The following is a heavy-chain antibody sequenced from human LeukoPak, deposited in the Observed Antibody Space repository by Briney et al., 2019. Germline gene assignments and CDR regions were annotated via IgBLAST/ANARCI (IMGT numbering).Heavy chain of an antibody. D-gene: IGHD3-3*01. J-gene: IGHJ6*02. Sequence: PGGSLRLSCAASEFTFSSFSMNWVRQAPGKGLEWVSSIRSSGTYIYFADSVKGRFTISRDNAKNSLYLQMNSLRVEDTAVYYCARGSEGRTYDFWSGYQPSGYGMDVWGQGTTVTVSS. CDR2: IRSSGTYI. CDR1: EFTFSSFS. CDR3: ARGSEGRTYDFWSGYQPSGYGMDV. V-gene: IGHV3-21*01.